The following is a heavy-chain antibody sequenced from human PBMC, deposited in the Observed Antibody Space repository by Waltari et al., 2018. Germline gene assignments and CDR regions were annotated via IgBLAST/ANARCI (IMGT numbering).Heavy chain of an antibody. Sequence: QVQLQQWGAGLLKPSETLSLTCAVYGGSFSGYYWSWIRQPPGKGLEWIGEINHSGSTNYNPSLKSRVTISVDTSKNQFSLKLSSVTAADTAVYYCARGRHYCDSSGSADYWGQGTLVTVSS. V-gene: IGHV4-34*01. CDR3: ARGRHYCDSSGSADY. CDR2: INHSGST. J-gene: IGHJ4*02. D-gene: IGHD3-22*01. CDR1: GGSFSGYY.